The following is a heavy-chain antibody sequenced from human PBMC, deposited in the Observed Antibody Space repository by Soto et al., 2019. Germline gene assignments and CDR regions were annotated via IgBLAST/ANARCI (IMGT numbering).Heavy chain of an antibody. CDR1: GGTFSSYA. CDR3: ASGDYDFWSGPGGGMDV. Sequence: QVQLVQSGAEVKKPGSSVKVSCKASGGTFSSYAISWVRQAPGQGLEWMGGIIPIFGTANYAQKFQGRVTITGDXSXSXXDMELSSLRSEDTAVYYCASGDYDFWSGPGGGMDVWGQGTTVTVSS. CDR2: IIPIFGTA. J-gene: IGHJ6*02. D-gene: IGHD3-3*01. V-gene: IGHV1-69*12.